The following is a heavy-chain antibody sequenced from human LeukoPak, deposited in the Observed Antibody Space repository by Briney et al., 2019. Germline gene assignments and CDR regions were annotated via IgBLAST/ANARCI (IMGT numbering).Heavy chain of an antibody. D-gene: IGHD3-22*01. J-gene: IGHJ4*02. Sequence: ASVEVSFKGSWYTFPSYYMHLVRQAPGQGLEWIGIINPSGGSTSYAQKFQGRVTMTRDTSTSTVYMELSSLRSEDTAVYYCARDSYYDSSGYYVYYFDYWGQGTLVTVSS. V-gene: IGHV1-46*01. CDR1: WYTFPSYY. CDR2: INPSGGST. CDR3: ARDSYYDSSGYYVYYFDY.